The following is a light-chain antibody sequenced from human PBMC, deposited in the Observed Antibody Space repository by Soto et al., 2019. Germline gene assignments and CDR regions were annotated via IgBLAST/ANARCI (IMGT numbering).Light chain of an antibody. J-gene: IGLJ2*01. V-gene: IGLV2-14*03. CDR2: DVT. Sequence: QSALTQPASVSGSPGQSITISCTGTISDIGDHNYVSWYQHYPGKAPKLIIYDVTNRPSGVSDRFSGSKSGNTASLTISGLQAEDEADYYCTSYSSTDDLVLFGGGTKLTVL. CDR3: TSYSSTDDLVL. CDR1: ISDIGDHNY.